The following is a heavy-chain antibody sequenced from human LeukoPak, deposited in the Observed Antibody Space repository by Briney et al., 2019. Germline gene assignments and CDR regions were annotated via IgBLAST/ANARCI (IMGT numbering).Heavy chain of an antibody. Sequence: ASVKVSCKASGYTFTGYYIHWVRQAPGQGLEWMGWIYPYSGDTNYAQNFQGRVTMTRDTSISTAYMELSNLKSDDTAVYYCARDRNSGSPLDIWGQGTMLTVSS. D-gene: IGHD6-6*01. CDR2: IYPYSGDT. V-gene: IGHV1-2*02. CDR1: GYTFTGYY. J-gene: IGHJ3*02. CDR3: ARDRNSGSPLDI.